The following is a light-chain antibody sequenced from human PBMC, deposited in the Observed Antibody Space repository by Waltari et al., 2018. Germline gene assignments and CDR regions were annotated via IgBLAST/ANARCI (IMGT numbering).Light chain of an antibody. Sequence: QSALTQPASVSGSPGQSITFSCTGTISDVGGYNYVSWYQQYPGKAPKLMVYDVTKRAPGVFNRFSASKSGNTASLTISGLQAEDEADYYCSSYTSSSTLVFGGGTKVTVL. V-gene: IGLV2-14*01. J-gene: IGLJ2*01. CDR1: ISDVGGYNY. CDR3: SSYTSSSTLV. CDR2: DVT.